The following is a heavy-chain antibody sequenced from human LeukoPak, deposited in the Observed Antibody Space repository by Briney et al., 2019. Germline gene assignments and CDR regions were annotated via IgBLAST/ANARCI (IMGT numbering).Heavy chain of an antibody. D-gene: IGHD3-22*01. Sequence: PGGSLRLSCAASGFTFSSYAMSWIRQPPGKGLEWIGSIYYSGSTYYNPSLKSRVTISVDTSKNQFSLKLSSVTAADTAVYYCAIGSRPIVVVITWGQGTLVTVSS. V-gene: IGHV4-39*01. CDR1: GFTFSSYA. J-gene: IGHJ5*02. CDR3: AIGSRPIVVVIT. CDR2: IYYSGST.